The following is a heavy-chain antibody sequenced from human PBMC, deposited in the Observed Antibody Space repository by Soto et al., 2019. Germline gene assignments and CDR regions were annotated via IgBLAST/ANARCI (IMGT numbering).Heavy chain of an antibody. D-gene: IGHD6-13*01. V-gene: IGHV3-48*03. CDR2: ISSSGSTI. J-gene: IGHJ6*02. CDR3: ARDQEAGSFFPYYYGMDV. CDR1: GFTFSSYE. Sequence: QRLSCATSGFTFSSYEMNWVRQAPGKGLEWVSYISSSGSTIYYADSVKGRFTISRDNAKNSLYLQMDSLGAEDTAVYYCARDQEAGSFFPYYYGMDVWGQGTTVTVSS.